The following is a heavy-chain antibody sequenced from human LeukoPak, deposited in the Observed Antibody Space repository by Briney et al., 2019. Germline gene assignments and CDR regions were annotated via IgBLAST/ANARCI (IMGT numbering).Heavy chain of an antibody. D-gene: IGHD1-26*01. CDR1: GGSCDDYY. CDR2: IHPHGIF. Sequence: SETLSLTCTVYGGSCDDYYCSWIRQPPGKGLEWIGEIHPHGIFYYNSSLTSRVTLSIDTSKTQFSLRLTSVTAADTAVYYCGRQGYTASYYFVDYWSQGTLVTVSS. J-gene: IGHJ4*02. V-gene: IGHV4-34*01. CDR3: GRQGYTASYYFVDY.